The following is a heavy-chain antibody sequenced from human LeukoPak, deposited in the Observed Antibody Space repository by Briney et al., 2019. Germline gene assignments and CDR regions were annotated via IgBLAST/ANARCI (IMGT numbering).Heavy chain of an antibody. J-gene: IGHJ4*02. CDR3: VKEQSSGNYRTADF. V-gene: IGHV3-30*18. CDR2: ITYDGITT. D-gene: IGHD3-10*01. CDR1: GFTLSSCG. Sequence: GGSLRLSCAASGFTLSSCGMHWVRQAPGKGLEWVAVITYDGITTYFDDSVKGRFTISRDTSKSMLYLQMNSLRPEDTAVYYCVKEQSSGNYRTADFWGQGTLVTVSS.